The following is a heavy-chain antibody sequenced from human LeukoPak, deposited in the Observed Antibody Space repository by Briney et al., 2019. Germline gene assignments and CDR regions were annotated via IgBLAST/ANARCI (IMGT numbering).Heavy chain of an antibody. CDR3: ARQSGYLGWFDP. CDR1: GGSISSSSYY. CDR2: IYYSGST. J-gene: IGHJ5*02. Sequence: PSETLSLTCTVSGGSISSSSYYWGWIRQPPGKGLEWIGSIYYSGSTYYNPSLKSRVTISVDTSKNQFSLKLSSVTAADTAVYYCARQSGYLGWFDPWGQGTLVTVSS. D-gene: IGHD3-22*01. V-gene: IGHV4-39*01.